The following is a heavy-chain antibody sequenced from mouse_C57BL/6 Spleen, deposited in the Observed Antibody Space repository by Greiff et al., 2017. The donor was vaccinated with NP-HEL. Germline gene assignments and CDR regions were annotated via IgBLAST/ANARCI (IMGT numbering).Heavy chain of an antibody. CDR3: AREHYDGYPFAY. CDR1: GYAFSSSW. J-gene: IGHJ3*01. V-gene: IGHV1-82*01. D-gene: IGHD2-3*01. CDR2: IYPGDGDT. Sequence: QVQLQQSGPELVKPGASVKISCKASGYAFSSSWMNWVKQRPGKGLEWIGRIYPGDGDTNYNGKFKGKATLTADKSSSTAYMQLSSLTSEDSAVYFCAREHYDGYPFAYWGQGTLVTVSA.